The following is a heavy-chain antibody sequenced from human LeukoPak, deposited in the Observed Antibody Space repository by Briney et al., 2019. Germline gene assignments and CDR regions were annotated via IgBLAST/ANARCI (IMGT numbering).Heavy chain of an antibody. CDR2: IYHSGST. CDR3: ARVGLGLRSDAFDI. V-gene: IGHV4-4*02. J-gene: IGHJ3*02. CDR1: GGSISSSNW. D-gene: IGHD3-16*01. Sequence: SETLSLTCAVSGGSISSSNWWSWVRQPPGKGLEWIGEIYHSGSTNYNPSLKSRVTISVDKSKNQFSLKLSSVTAADTAVYYCARVGLGLRSDAFDIWGQGTMVTVSS.